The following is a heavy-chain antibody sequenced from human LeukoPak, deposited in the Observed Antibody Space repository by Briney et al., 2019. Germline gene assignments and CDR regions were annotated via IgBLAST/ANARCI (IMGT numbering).Heavy chain of an antibody. CDR2: FYNTGRT. D-gene: IGHD3-16*01. J-gene: IGHJ5*02. CDR3: ARGDLKSDRFDP. V-gene: IGHV4-61*02. CDR1: GGSISSDRYY. Sequence: SETLSLTGTVSGGSISSDRYYWNWIRQPAGKGLEWIGRFYNTGRTNFNPSLKSRVTISADTSKNQFSLKLRSVTAADTAVYYCARGDLKSDRFDPWGQGTLVIVST.